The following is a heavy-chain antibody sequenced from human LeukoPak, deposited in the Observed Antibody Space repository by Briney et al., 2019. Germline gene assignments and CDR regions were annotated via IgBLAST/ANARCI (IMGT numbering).Heavy chain of an antibody. CDR3: ARGDIRYDP. D-gene: IGHD2-15*01. J-gene: IGHJ5*02. CDR2: INANSGGT. Sequence: ASVKVSCKASGYSFTSYHINWVRQAPGQGLEWMGWINANSGGTNYAQKFQGRVTMTRDTSISTACMELSSLRSDDTAVYYCARGDIRYDPWGQGTLVTVSS. CDR1: GYSFTSYH. V-gene: IGHV1-2*02.